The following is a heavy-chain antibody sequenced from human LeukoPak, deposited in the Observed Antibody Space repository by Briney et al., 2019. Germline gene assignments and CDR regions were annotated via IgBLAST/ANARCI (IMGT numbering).Heavy chain of an antibody. D-gene: IGHD2-15*01. Sequence: SETLSLTCTVSGGSISTYYWSWIRQPPGMGLEWIGYIYYSGGTNYNPSLKSRLTNSVDTSKNQFSLRLSSVTAADTAIYYCARSPAGGSPFFDYWGQGTLVTVSS. CDR3: ARSPAGGSPFFDY. CDR2: IYYSGGT. V-gene: IGHV4-59*01. J-gene: IGHJ4*02. CDR1: GGSISTYY.